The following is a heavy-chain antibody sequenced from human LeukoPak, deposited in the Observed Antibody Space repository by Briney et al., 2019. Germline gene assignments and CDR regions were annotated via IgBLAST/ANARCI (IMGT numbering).Heavy chain of an antibody. J-gene: IGHJ6*02. CDR2: MSLSGNT. CDR3: ARGRSTVLRGIVPRYYYYYGMDV. CDR1: GDSITSTRYY. D-gene: IGHD3-10*01. V-gene: IGHV4-39*07. Sequence: SETLSLTCTVSGDSITSTRYYWGWIRRPPGKGLEWIGSMSLSGNTFYNPSLKSRVTTSVDTSKNQFSLNLISVTAADTAVYFCARGRSTVLRGIVPRYYYYYGMDVWGQGTTVTVSS.